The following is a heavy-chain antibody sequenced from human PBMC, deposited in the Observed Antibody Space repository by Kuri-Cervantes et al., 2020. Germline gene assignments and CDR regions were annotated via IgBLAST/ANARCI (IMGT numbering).Heavy chain of an antibody. CDR1: GYTFTGCC. CDR3: AREGLRQQRDWDY. D-gene: IGHD3/OR15-3a*01. V-gene: IGHV1-2*02. CDR2: INPNSGGT. Sequence: ASVKVSCKASGYTFTGCCMHWVRQAPGQGLEWMGWINPNSGGTNYTQRFQGRVTMTRDTSISTAYMELSRLRSDDTAVYYCAREGLRQQRDWDYWGQGTLVTVSS. J-gene: IGHJ4*02.